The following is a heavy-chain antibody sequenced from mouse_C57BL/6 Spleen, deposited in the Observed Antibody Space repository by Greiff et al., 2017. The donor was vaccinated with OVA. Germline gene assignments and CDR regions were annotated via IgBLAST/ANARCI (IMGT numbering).Heavy chain of an antibody. J-gene: IGHJ2*01. V-gene: IGHV1-52*01. D-gene: IGHD3-1*01. CDR1: GYTFTSYW. Sequence: QVQLQQPGAELVRPGSSVKLSCKASGYTFTSYWMHWVKQRPIQGLEWIGNIDPSDSETHYNQKFKDKATLTVDKSSSTAYMQLSSLTSEDSAVYYCARGATLAYLDYWGQGTTLTVSS. CDR3: ARGATLAYLDY. CDR2: IDPSDSET.